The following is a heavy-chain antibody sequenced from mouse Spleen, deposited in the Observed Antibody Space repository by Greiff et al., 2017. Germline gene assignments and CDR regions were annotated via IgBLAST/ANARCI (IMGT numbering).Heavy chain of an antibody. CDR3: ARHSFITTVVAPFDY. Sequence: EVMLVESGGDLVKPGGSLKLSCAASGFTFSSYGMSWVRQTPDKRLEWVATISSGGSYTYYPDSVKGRFTISRDNAKNTLYLQMSSLKSEDTAMYYCARHSFITTVVAPFDYWGQGTTLTVSS. V-gene: IGHV5-6*01. CDR1: GFTFSSYG. CDR2: ISSGGSYT. D-gene: IGHD1-1*01. J-gene: IGHJ2*01.